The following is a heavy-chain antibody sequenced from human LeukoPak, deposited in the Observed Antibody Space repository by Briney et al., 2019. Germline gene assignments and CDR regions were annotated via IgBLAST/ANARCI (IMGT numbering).Heavy chain of an antibody. CDR2: INHSGST. CDR1: GGSFSGYY. D-gene: IGHD1-26*01. V-gene: IGHV4-34*01. J-gene: IGHJ3*02. CDR3: ARYSGSYEGDAFDI. Sequence: PSETLSLTCAVYGGSFSGYYWSWIRRPPGKGLEWIGEINHSGSTNYNPSLKSRVTISVDTSKNQFSLKLSSVTAADTAVYYCARYSGSYEGDAFDIWGQGTMVTVSS.